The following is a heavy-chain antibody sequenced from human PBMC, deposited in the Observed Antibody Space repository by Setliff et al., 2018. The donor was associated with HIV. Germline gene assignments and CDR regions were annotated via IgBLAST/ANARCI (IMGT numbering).Heavy chain of an antibody. J-gene: IGHJ4*02. V-gene: IGHV3-30*02. CDR1: GFTFSSYS. CDR2: IRHDGINE. CDR3: ARGVPGICSGGTCYLEY. Sequence: PGGSLRLSCAASGFTFSSYSMNWVRQAPGKGLEWVTFIRHDGINEDYRDSVKGRFSVSRDNSKNTVFLQMNSLRVEDTALYYCARGVPGICSGGTCYLEYWGQGALVTVSS. D-gene: IGHD2-15*01.